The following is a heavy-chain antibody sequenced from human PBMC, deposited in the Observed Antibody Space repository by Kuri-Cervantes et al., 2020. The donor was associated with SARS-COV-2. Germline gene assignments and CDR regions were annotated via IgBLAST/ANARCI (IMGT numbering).Heavy chain of an antibody. D-gene: IGHD4-17*01. CDR2: INHSGST. CDR1: GGSFSGYY. CDR3: ARVIGSNDYADY. Sequence: SQTLSLTCAVYGGSFSGYYWSWIRQPPGKGLEWIGEINHSGSTNYNPSLKSRVAISIDTSKNQFSLKLTSVTAADTAVYYCARVIGSNDYADYWGHGFLVTVSS. V-gene: IGHV4-34*01. J-gene: IGHJ4*01.